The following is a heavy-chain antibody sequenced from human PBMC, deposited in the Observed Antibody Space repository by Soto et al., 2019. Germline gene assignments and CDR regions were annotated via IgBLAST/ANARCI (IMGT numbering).Heavy chain of an antibody. J-gene: IGHJ6*02. CDR1: GGSISSSSYY. D-gene: IGHD2-2*01. CDR3: ALGYCSSTSCYDRLNYYYGMDV. CDR2: IYYSGST. Sequence: PSETLSLTCTVSGGSISSSSYYWGWIRQPPGKGLEWIGSIYYSGSTYYNQSLKSRVTISVDTSKNQFSLKLSSVTAADTAVYYCALGYCSSTSCYDRLNYYYGMDVWGQGTTVTVSS. V-gene: IGHV4-39*01.